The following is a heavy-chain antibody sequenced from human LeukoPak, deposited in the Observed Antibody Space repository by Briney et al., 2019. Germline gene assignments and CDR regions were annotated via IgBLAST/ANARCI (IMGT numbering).Heavy chain of an antibody. D-gene: IGHD2-2*01. Sequence: GGSLRLSCAASGFTFSSYAMHWVRQAPGKGLEWVAVISYDGSNKYYADSVKGRFTISRDNSKNTLYLQMNSLRAEDTAVYYCARRMSTFAFDPWGQGTLVTVSS. CDR3: ARRMSTFAFDP. CDR2: ISYDGSNK. CDR1: GFTFSSYA. V-gene: IGHV3-30*14. J-gene: IGHJ5*02.